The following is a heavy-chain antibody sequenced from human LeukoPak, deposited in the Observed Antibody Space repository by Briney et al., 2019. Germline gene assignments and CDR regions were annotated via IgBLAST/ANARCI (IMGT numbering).Heavy chain of an antibody. V-gene: IGHV4-31*03. CDR1: GGSISSGGYY. J-gene: IGHJ5*02. D-gene: IGHD3-10*01. Sequence: PSETLSLTCTVSGGSISSGGYYWSWIRQHPGKGLEWIGYIYYSGSTYYNPSLKSRVTISVDTSKDQFSLKLSSVTAADTAVYYCARRTMVRTGWFDPWGQGTLVTVSS. CDR2: IYYSGST. CDR3: ARRTMVRTGWFDP.